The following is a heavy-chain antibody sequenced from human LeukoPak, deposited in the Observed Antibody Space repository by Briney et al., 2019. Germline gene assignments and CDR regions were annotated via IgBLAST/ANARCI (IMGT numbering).Heavy chain of an antibody. J-gene: IGHJ4*02. CDR2: IYYSGST. V-gene: IGHV4-39*07. Sequence: SETLSLTCTVSGGSISSSSYYWGWIRQPPGKGLEWIGSIYYSGSTYYNPSLKSRVTISVDTSKNQFSLKLSSVTAADTAVYYCARARPRMYYYESSGYLYYFDYWGQGTLVTVSS. CDR1: GGSISSSSYY. CDR3: ARARPRMYYYESSGYLYYFDY. D-gene: IGHD3-22*01.